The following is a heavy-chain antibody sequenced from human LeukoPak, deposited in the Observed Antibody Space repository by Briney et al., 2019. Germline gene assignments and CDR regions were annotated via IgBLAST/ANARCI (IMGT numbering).Heavy chain of an antibody. Sequence: ASVKVSCKASGYTFTSYGISWVRQAPGQGLEWMGWISAYNGNTNYAQKLQGRVTMTTDTSTSTAYMELRSLRSDDTAVYYCARDVTGYCSSTSCYTYWSYWGQGTWSPSP. CDR2: ISAYNGNT. D-gene: IGHD2-2*02. J-gene: IGHJ4*02. CDR1: GYTFTSYG. V-gene: IGHV1-18*01. CDR3: ARDVTGYCSSTSCYTYWSY.